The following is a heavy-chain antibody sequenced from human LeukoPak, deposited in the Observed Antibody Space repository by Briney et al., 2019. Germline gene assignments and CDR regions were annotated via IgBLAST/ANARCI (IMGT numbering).Heavy chain of an antibody. CDR2: INPNSGGT. CDR3: ARDTGFPFFDF. Sequence: ASVTVSFKASGYTFTGYYMHWVRQAPGQGLEWMGWINPNSGGTNYAQKFQGRVTMTRDTSISTAYMELNRLTSDDTAVYYCARDTGFPFFDFWGHGALVTVSS. J-gene: IGHJ4*01. CDR1: GYTFTGYY. V-gene: IGHV1-2*02.